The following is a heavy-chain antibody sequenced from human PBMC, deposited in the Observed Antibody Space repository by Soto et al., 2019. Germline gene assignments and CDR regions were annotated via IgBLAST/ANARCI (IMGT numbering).Heavy chain of an antibody. CDR3: ARDLLYDSSGYLFGY. V-gene: IGHV3-11*06. Sequence: GGSLRLSCAASGFTFSDYYMSWIRQAPGKGLEWVSYISSSSSYTNYADSVKGRFTISRDNAKNSLYLQMNSLRAEDTAVYYCARDLLYDSSGYLFGYWGQGTLVTVSS. J-gene: IGHJ4*02. D-gene: IGHD3-22*01. CDR2: ISSSSSYT. CDR1: GFTFSDYY.